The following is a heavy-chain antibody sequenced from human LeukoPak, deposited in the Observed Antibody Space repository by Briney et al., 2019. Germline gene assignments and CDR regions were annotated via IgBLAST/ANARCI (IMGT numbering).Heavy chain of an antibody. CDR1: GFTFSSYG. D-gene: IGHD6-19*01. Sequence: GGSLRLSCAASGFTFSSYGMHWVRQAPGKGLEWVAFIRYDGSNKYYADSVKGRFTISRDNSKNTLYLQMNSLRAEDTAVYYCAKDGLIAVAGLLDYWGPGTLVTVSS. V-gene: IGHV3-30*02. CDR2: IRYDGSNK. CDR3: AKDGLIAVAGLLDY. J-gene: IGHJ4*02.